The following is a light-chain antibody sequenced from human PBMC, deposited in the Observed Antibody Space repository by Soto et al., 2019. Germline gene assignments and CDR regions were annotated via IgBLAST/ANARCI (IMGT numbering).Light chain of an antibody. CDR1: QSISSSY. CDR3: QQYGSSRFT. CDR2: GAS. J-gene: IGKJ3*01. V-gene: IGKV3-20*01. Sequence: EIVLTQSPGTLSLSPGERATLSCRASQSISSSYLAWYQQKPGQAPRLLVYGASSRATGIPDRFSGSGSGKYFTITISRLEPEDFAVYYCQQYGSSRFTFGPGTKVDIK.